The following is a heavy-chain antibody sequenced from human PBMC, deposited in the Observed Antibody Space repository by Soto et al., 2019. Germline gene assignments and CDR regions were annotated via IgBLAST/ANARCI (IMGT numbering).Heavy chain of an antibody. D-gene: IGHD3-3*01. Sequence: GGSLRLSCAASGFTFSSYSMNWVRQAPGKGLECVSSISSSSSYIYYADSVKGRFTISRDNAKNSLYLQMNSLRTEDTAVYYCARDYYDFWRGYLMLGGMDVWGQGTTVTVSS. CDR1: GFTFSSYS. V-gene: IGHV3-21*01. CDR2: ISSSSSYI. CDR3: ARDYYDFWRGYLMLGGMDV. J-gene: IGHJ6*02.